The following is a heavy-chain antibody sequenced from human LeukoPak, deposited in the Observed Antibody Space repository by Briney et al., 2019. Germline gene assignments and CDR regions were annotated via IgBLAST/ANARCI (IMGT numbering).Heavy chain of an antibody. J-gene: IGHJ4*02. CDR1: GFTFSGYA. Sequence: GGSLRLSCAASGFTFSGYAMNWVRQAPGKGLEWVSVISGSGGSTYCADSVKGRFTISRDNSKNTLYLQMNSLRAEDTAVYYCASEGGYNYRYFDYWGQGTLVTVSS. CDR3: ASEGGYNYRYFDY. D-gene: IGHD5-24*01. V-gene: IGHV3-23*01. CDR2: ISGSGGST.